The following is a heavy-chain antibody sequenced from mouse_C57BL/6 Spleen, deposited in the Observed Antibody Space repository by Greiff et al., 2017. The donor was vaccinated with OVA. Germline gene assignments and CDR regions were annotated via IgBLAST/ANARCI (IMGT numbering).Heavy chain of an antibody. CDR1: GYAFSSSW. CDR2: IYPGDGDT. Sequence: QVHVKQSGPELVKPGASVKISCKASGYAFSSSWMNWVKQRPGKGLEWIGRIYPGDGDTNYNGKFKGKATLTADKSSSTAYMQLSSLTSEDSAVYFCARSGGYDSAWFAYWGQGTLVTVSA. D-gene: IGHD2-2*01. V-gene: IGHV1-82*01. J-gene: IGHJ3*01. CDR3: ARSGGYDSAWFAY.